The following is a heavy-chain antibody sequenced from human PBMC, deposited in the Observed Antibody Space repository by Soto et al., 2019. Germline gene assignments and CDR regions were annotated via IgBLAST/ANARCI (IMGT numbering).Heavy chain of an antibody. Sequence: QVQLVESGGGVVQPGRSLRLSCAASGFTFSSYAMHWVRQAPGKGLEWVAVISYDGSNKYYADSVKGRFTISRDNSKTTQYLQMTTWRAGDTAVYYCEKEGPGGGSTLDYWGQGTLVTVSS. CDR3: EKEGPGGGSTLDY. D-gene: IGHD3-10*01. J-gene: IGHJ4*02. V-gene: IGHV3-30-3*01. CDR1: GFTFSSYA. CDR2: ISYDGSNK.